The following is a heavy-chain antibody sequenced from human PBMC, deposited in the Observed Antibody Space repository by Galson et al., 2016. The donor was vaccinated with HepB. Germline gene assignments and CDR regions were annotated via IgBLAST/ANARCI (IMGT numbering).Heavy chain of an antibody. Sequence: PALVKPTQTLTLTCTFSGFSLSTSGVGVGWIRQPPGKALEWLALIYWDDDKRYSPSLKSRPTITKDTPKNQVVLTMNNMDPVDTATYYSAHGYSSSSENYYYYGMDVWGQGTTVTVSS. J-gene: IGHJ6*02. CDR1: GFSLSTSGVG. CDR3: AHGYSSSSENYYYYGMDV. V-gene: IGHV2-5*02. CDR2: IYWDDDK. D-gene: IGHD6-13*01.